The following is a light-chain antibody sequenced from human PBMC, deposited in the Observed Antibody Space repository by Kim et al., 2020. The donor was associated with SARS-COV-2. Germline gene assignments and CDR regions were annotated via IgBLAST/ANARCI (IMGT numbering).Light chain of an antibody. CDR1: QSVSSW. CDR2: KAS. V-gene: IGKV1-5*03. CDR3: QQYDSHPYT. J-gene: IGKJ2*01. Sequence: DIQMTQSPSTLSASVGDRVTITCRASQSVSSWLAWYQQKPGKAPKLLIYKASTLEGGVPSRFSGRGSGTEFTLTINSLQPDDFATYSCQQYDSHPYTFGQETKLEIK.